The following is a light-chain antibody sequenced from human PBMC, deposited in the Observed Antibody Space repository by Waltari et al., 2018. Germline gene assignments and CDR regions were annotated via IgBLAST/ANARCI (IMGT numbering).Light chain of an antibody. CDR2: DAS. Sequence: EVVLTQSPATLSLSPGERATLSCRASQSISSYLAWYQQKPGQAPRLLIYDASNRAAGIPARFSGTGSGTDFTLTISSLEPEDFAVYYCQQRSNWPPLTFGQGTRLDSK. J-gene: IGKJ5*01. CDR1: QSISSY. V-gene: IGKV3-11*01. CDR3: QQRSNWPPLT.